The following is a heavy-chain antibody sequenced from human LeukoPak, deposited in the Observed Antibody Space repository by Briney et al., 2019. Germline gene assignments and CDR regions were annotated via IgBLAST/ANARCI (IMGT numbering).Heavy chain of an antibody. J-gene: IGHJ6*03. CDR3: VRDGPYRITNMDV. CDR2: VYHTGTA. V-gene: IGHV4-38-2*02. CDR1: GYSINSGYY. Sequence: SETLSLTCAVSGYSINSGYYWGWIRQPPGEGLEWIGSVYHTGTAYYNPSLESRVTISLDRSKNQVSLKVSSLTAADTAVYYCVRDGPYRITNMDVWGKGTTVTVSS.